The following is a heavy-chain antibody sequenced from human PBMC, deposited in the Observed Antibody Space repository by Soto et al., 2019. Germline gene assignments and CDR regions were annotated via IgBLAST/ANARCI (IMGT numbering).Heavy chain of an antibody. CDR2: ISWNSGSI. CDR3: AKDPSHTVTETYYFDY. CDR1: GFTFDDYA. J-gene: IGHJ4*02. V-gene: IGHV3-9*01. Sequence: EVQLVESGGGLVQPGRSLRLSCAASGFTFDDYAMHWVRQAPGKGLEWVSGISWNSGSIGYADSVKGRFTISRDNAKNSLYLQINSLRAEDTALYYCAKDPSHTVTETYYFDYWGQGTLVTVSS. D-gene: IGHD4-17*01.